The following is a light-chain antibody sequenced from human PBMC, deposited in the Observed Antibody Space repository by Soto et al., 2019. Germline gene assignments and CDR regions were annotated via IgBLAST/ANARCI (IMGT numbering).Light chain of an antibody. CDR1: QSISSY. CDR3: QQSYSTPSST. CDR2: AAS. V-gene: IGKV1-39*01. J-gene: IGKJ1*01. Sequence: DIQMTQSPSSLSASVGERVTITCRASQSISSYLNWYQQKPGKAPKLLIYAASSLQSGVPSRFSGSGSGTDFTLTISSLQPEDFATYYCQQSYSTPSSTFGQGNKVEIK.